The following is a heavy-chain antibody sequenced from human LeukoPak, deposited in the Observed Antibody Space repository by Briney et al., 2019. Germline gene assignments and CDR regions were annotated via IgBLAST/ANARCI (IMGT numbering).Heavy chain of an antibody. V-gene: IGHV4-59*12. Sequence: PSETLSLTCTVSSGSISSYYWSWIRQPPGKGLEWIGYIYYTGSTNYNPSLKSRVTISVDTSKNQFSLKLSSVTAADTAVYYCARVIVRGYYFDYWGQGTLVTVSS. J-gene: IGHJ4*02. D-gene: IGHD6-6*01. CDR2: IYYTGST. CDR3: ARVIVRGYYFDY. CDR1: SGSISSYY.